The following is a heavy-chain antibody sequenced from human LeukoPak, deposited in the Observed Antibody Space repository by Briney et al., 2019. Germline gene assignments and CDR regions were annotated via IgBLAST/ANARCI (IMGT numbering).Heavy chain of an antibody. CDR1: GGPISSYY. D-gene: IGHD3-3*01. J-gene: IGHJ3*02. Sequence: SETLSLTCTVSGGPISSYYWSWIRQPAGKGLEWIGYIYYSGSTNYNPSLKSRVTISVDTSKNQFSLKLSSVTAADTAVYYCARATTYYDFWSGYYLSGDAFDIWGQGTMVTVSS. CDR3: ARATTYYDFWSGYYLSGDAFDI. CDR2: IYYSGST. V-gene: IGHV4-59*01.